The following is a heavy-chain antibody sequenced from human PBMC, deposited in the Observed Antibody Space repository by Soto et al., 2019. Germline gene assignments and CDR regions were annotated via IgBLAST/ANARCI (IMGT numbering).Heavy chain of an antibody. J-gene: IGHJ4*02. CDR3: GRGGVLLWFGEPLDY. CDR2: ISGYSGNT. Sequence: QVQLVQSGAEVKKPGASVKVSCKASGYTFTRYGFTWVRQAPGQGLEWMGWISGYSGNTNYAQNLRGRVTMTTDTSTSTAYMELRSLRSDDTVVYYCGRGGVLLWFGEPLDYWGQGTLVTVSS. D-gene: IGHD3-10*01. V-gene: IGHV1-18*01. CDR1: GYTFTRYG.